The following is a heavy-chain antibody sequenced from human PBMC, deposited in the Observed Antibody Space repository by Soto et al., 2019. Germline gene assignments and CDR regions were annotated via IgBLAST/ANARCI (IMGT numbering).Heavy chain of an antibody. D-gene: IGHD3-22*01. V-gene: IGHV3-23*01. Sequence: EVPLLESGGGLVQPGGSLRLACAASGFTFSSYAMSWVRQAPGKGLEWVSAIRGSGGDTYYADSVKGRFTISRDNSKNTLYLQMNSLRAEDTAVYYCAKEYYYDNGPDHWGQGTLVIVSS. CDR2: IRGSGGDT. CDR1: GFTFSSYA. CDR3: AKEYYYDNGPDH. J-gene: IGHJ5*02.